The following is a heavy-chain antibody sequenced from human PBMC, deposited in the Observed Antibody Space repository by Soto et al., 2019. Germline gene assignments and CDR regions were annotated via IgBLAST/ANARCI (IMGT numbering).Heavy chain of an antibody. V-gene: IGHV4-39*01. CDR3: ARPKIDDFASFQH. CDR1: GGSISSSSYY. D-gene: IGHD3-22*01. CDR2: IYYSGST. Sequence: SETLSLTCTVSGGSISSSSYYWGWIRQPPGKGLEWIGSIYYSGSTYYNPSLKSRVTISVDTSKNQFSLKLCSVTAADTAVYYCARPKIDDFASFQHWGQGTLVTVSS. J-gene: IGHJ1*01.